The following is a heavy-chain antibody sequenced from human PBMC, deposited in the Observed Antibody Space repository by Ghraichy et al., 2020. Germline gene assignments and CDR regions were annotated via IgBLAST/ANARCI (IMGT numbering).Heavy chain of an antibody. CDR1: GGSISSSY. CDR2: VYYTGST. CDR3: ARGGITIFGVVIDYAMDV. J-gene: IGHJ6*02. V-gene: IGHV4-59*08. Sequence: SETLSLTCTVSGGSISSSYWSWIRQPPGKGLEWIGYVYYTGSTNYNPSLKSRVTISVGTSKNQFSLKLSSVTAADTAVYYCARGGITIFGVVIDYAMDVWGQGTTVTVSS. D-gene: IGHD3-3*01.